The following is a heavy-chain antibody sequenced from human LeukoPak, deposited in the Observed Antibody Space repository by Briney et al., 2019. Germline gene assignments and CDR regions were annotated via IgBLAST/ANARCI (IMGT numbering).Heavy chain of an antibody. CDR3: AGDLSSSHTFDY. CDR1: GFTFSSYA. CDR2: ISYDGSNK. V-gene: IGHV3-30*01. J-gene: IGHJ4*02. Sequence: GGSLRLSCAASGFTFSSYAMHWVRQAPGKGLEWVAVISYDGSNKYYADSVKGRFTISRDNSKNTLYLQMNSLRAEDTAVYYCAGDLSSSHTFDYWGQGTLVTVSS. D-gene: IGHD6-6*01.